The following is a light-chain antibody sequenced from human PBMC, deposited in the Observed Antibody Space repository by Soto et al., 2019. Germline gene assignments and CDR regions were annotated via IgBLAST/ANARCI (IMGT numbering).Light chain of an antibody. Sequence: DIQMTQSPSTLSASVGDRVTITCRASQSISSWLAWYQQKPGKAPKLLIYKASSLESGVPSRFSGGESGTEFTLTISSLQPDDFATYYCQQYNTYPWTFGQGTKVDIK. CDR2: KAS. J-gene: IGKJ1*01. CDR3: QQYNTYPWT. CDR1: QSISSW. V-gene: IGKV1-5*03.